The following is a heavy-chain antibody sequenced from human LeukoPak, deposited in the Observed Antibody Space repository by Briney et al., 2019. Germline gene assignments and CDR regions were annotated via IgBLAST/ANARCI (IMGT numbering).Heavy chain of an antibody. CDR1: GFTVSSNY. Sequence: PGGSLRLSCAASGFTVSSNYMSWVRQAPGKGLEWVSVIYSGGSTYYADSVKGRFTISRDNSKNTLYLQMNSLRAEDTAVYYCARMGSGYDYYGLVNWFAPWGQGTLVTVSS. J-gene: IGHJ5*02. CDR3: ARMGSGYDYYGLVNWFAP. D-gene: IGHD5-12*01. V-gene: IGHV3-53*01. CDR2: IYSGGST.